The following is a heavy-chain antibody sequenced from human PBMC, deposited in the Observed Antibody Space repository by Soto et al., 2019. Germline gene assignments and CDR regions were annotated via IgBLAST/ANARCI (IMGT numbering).Heavy chain of an antibody. D-gene: IGHD3-10*01. J-gene: IGHJ6*02. CDR2: IIPIFGTA. Sequence: GASVKVSCKASGGTFSSYAISWVRQAPGQGLEWMGGIIPIFGTANYAQKFQGRVTMTADESTSTAYMELSSLRSEDTAVYYCARDDSGSSPRSYYGMDVWGQGTTVTVSS. V-gene: IGHV1-69*13. CDR3: ARDDSGSSPRSYYGMDV. CDR1: GGTFSSYA.